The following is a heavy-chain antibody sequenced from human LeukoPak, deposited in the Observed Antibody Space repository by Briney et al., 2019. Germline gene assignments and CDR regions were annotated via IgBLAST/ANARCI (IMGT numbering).Heavy chain of an antibody. CDR3: ARRDPYSAFDS. V-gene: IGHV4-59*01. CDR1: GGSISSYY. CDR2: IYYSGST. D-gene: IGHD4-11*01. Sequence: SETLSLTCTVSGGSISSYYWSWTRQPPGKGLEWIGYIYYSGSTNYNPSLKSRVTISVDTSKNQFSLKLSSVTAADTAVYYCARRDPYSAFDSWGQGTLVTVSS. J-gene: IGHJ4*02.